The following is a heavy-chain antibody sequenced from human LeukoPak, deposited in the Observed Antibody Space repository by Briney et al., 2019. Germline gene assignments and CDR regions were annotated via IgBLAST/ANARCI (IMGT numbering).Heavy chain of an antibody. CDR1: GFDSSNYW. CDR2: INQDESQK. D-gene: IGHD3-22*01. V-gene: IGHV3-7*03. CDR3: ARASSGSDV. Sequence: GGSLRLSCSASGFDSSNYWMSWVRQAPGKGLEWVANINQDESQKHYVDSVRGRFTISRDSAKNSLFLQMNNLRAEDSAIYYCARASSGSDVWGKGTTVTVSS. J-gene: IGHJ6*03.